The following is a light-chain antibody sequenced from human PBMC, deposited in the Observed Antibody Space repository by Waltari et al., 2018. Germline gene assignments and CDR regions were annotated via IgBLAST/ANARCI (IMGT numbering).Light chain of an antibody. CDR3: HSYDSSLSSWL. J-gene: IGLJ3*02. Sequence: QSVLTQPSSVSGAPGQRVTLSCHGSTPNMGATYAFPWYQQIPGTVPRFLISGDSNRPSGVPDRFSASKSGTSASLAIADLHVEDEADYYCHSYDSSLSSWLFGGGTKLTVL. CDR2: GDS. CDR1: TPNMGATYA. V-gene: IGLV1-40*01.